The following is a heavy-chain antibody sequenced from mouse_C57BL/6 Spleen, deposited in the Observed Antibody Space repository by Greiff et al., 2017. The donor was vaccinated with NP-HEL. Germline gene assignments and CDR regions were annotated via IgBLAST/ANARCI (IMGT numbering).Heavy chain of an antibody. CDR1: GFNIKDDY. J-gene: IGHJ4*01. CDR3: TTGRYYYYAMDY. V-gene: IGHV14-4*01. CDR2: IDPENGDT. Sequence: VQLQQSGAELVRPGASVKLSCTASGFNIKDDYMHWVKQRPEQGLEWIGWIDPENGDTEYASKFQGKATITADTSSNTAYLQLSSLTSEDTAVYYCTTGRYYYYAMDYWGQGTSVTVSS.